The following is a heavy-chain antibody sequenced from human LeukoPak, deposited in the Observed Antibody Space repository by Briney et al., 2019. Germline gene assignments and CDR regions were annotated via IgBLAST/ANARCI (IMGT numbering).Heavy chain of an antibody. Sequence: GGSLRLSCAASGFPLRRYAMSWVRQAPGKGLEWVSGISGSGASTYYADSVKGRFTISRDNSKNTLYLQMNSLRAEDTAVYYCAKLWQWFFDYWGQGTLVTVSS. CDR3: AKLWQWFFDY. V-gene: IGHV3-23*01. CDR1: GFPLRRYA. D-gene: IGHD3-22*01. J-gene: IGHJ4*02. CDR2: ISGSGAST.